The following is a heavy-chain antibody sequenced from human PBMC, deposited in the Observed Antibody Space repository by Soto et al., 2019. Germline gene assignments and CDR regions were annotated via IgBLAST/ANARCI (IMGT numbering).Heavy chain of an antibody. CDR3: ATEVRYLDWFTRRDY. V-gene: IGHV3-23*01. J-gene: IGHJ4*02. Sequence: EVQLLESGGGLVQPGGSLRLSCAASGFDFNSYAMNWVRQAPGKGLECLSAITSGGSTYYAGALRGRFTISRANSRNTVFLQMNNLRDDDTAVYYCATEVRYLDWFTRRDYWGQGTLVTVSS. CDR2: ITSGGST. D-gene: IGHD3-3*01. CDR1: GFDFNSYA.